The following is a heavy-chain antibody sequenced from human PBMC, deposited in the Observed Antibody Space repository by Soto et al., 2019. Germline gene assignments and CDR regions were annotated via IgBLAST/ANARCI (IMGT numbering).Heavy chain of an antibody. V-gene: IGHV1-69*13. Sequence: SVTVSCKASALTFSSSASSWARQAPGQGLEWMGGLLSIFGTPNSAKKFQGSDPFTPRESISTSYTKLSSQRSEVTAVFYLERECNWNSIYCRMDVWGQGTTVTVSS. CDR2: LLSIFGTP. CDR1: ALTFSSSA. J-gene: IGHJ6*02. CDR3: ERECNWNSIYCRMDV. D-gene: IGHD1-7*01.